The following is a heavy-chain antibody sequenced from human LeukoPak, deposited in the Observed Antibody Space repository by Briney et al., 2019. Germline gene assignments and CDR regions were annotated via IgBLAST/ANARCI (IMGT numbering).Heavy chain of an antibody. J-gene: IGHJ4*02. CDR1: GYTFTGYY. Sequence: GASVKVSCKASGYTFTGYYMHWVRQAPGQGLEWMGWISPNSGGTNYAQKFQGRVTMTRDTSISTAYMELSRLRSDDTAVYYCASAELWFGELSLDYWGQGTLVTVSS. CDR3: ASAELWFGELSLDY. CDR2: ISPNSGGT. D-gene: IGHD3-10*01. V-gene: IGHV1-2*02.